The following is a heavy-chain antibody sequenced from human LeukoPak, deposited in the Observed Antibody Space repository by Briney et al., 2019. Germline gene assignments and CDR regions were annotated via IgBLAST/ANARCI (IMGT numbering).Heavy chain of an antibody. J-gene: IGHJ4*02. CDR1: GXTFTSFA. Sequence: TGGSLRLSWAASGXTFTSFAMSWVRQAPGKGLEWVSAVSTSGGSTYYADSVKGRFTISRDNSKNTLYLQMNSLRAEDTAVYYCAKRERVGTTIGHWGQGTLVTVSS. V-gene: IGHV3-23*01. CDR3: AKRERVGTTIGH. CDR2: VSTSGGST. D-gene: IGHD1/OR15-1a*01.